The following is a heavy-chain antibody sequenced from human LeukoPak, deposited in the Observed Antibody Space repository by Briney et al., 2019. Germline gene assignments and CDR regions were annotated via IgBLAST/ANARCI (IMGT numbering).Heavy chain of an antibody. CDR1: GFTFGSYW. D-gene: IGHD5-24*01. CDR2: IKQDGSEK. V-gene: IGHV3-7*01. J-gene: IGHJ4*02. CDR3: ASWSRDGYNRLDY. Sequence: PGGSLRLSCAASGFTFGSYWMSWVRQAPGKGLEWVANIKQDGSEKYYVDSVKGRFTISRDNAKNSLYLQMNSLRAEDTAVYYCASWSRDGYNRLDYWGQGTLVTVSS.